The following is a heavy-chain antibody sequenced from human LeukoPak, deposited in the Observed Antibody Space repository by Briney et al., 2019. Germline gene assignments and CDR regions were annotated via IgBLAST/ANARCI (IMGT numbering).Heavy chain of an antibody. J-gene: IGHJ4*02. CDR2: IYYSGST. CDR1: GGSISSGDYY. CDR3: ARGHYYGSGSYYNYKPPGY. V-gene: IGHV4-30-4*08. Sequence: SETLSLTCTVSGGSISSGDYYWSWIRQPPGKGLEWIGYIYYSGSTYYNPSLKSRVTISVDTSKNQFSLKLSSVTAADTAVYYCARGHYYGSGSYYNYKPPGYWGQGTLVTVSS. D-gene: IGHD3-10*01.